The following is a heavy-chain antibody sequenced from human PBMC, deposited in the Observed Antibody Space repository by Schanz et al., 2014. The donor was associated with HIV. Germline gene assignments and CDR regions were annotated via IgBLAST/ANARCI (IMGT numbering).Heavy chain of an antibody. V-gene: IGHV3-21*04. J-gene: IGHJ5*01. CDR1: GFTXXXXX. CDR2: ISGSDGDT. CDR3: ARDKSNLGMDS. Sequence: EVQLFESGGGFVQPGESLRLSCASSGFTXXXXXLNWVRQAPGKGLDWVSTISGSDGDTYYADSVKGRFTTSRDNAKNSLYLQMNTLRADDTAVYYCARDKSNLGMDSWGQGTLVTVSS.